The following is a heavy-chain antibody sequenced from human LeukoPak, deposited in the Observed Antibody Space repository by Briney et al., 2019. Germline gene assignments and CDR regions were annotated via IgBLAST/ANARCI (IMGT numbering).Heavy chain of an antibody. J-gene: IGHJ6*02. Sequence: PSETLSLTCAVYGGSFSGYYWSWIRQPPGKGLEWIGEINHSGSTNYNPSLKSRVTISVDTSKNQFSLKLSSVTAADTAVDYCARVGYSSGWSNPRKYYYYYGMDVWGQGTTVTVSS. V-gene: IGHV4-34*01. D-gene: IGHD6-19*01. CDR1: GGSFSGYY. CDR2: INHSGST. CDR3: ARVGYSSGWSNPRKYYYYYGMDV.